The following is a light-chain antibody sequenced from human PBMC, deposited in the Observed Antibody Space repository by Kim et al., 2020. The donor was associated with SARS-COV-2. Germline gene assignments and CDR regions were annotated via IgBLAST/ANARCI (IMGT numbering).Light chain of an antibody. CDR1: SLRSYY. Sequence: SSELTQDPAVSVALGQTVRITCQGDSLRSYYASWYQQKPGQSPVLVIYGKNNRPSGIPYRFSGSSSGHTASLTITGAQAEDEADYYCNSRDSSANHCVF. CDR3: NSRDSSANHCV. J-gene: IGLJ6*01. V-gene: IGLV3-19*01. CDR2: GKN.